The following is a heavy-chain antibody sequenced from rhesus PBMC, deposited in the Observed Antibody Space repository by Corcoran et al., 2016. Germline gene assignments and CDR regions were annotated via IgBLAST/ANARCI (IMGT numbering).Heavy chain of an antibody. J-gene: IGHJ4*01. D-gene: IGHD6-13*01. CDR3: ARQRGYSSWLTLDY. CDR1: GGSVSSSNW. CDR2: LSGSSGST. Sequence: QVQLQESGPGLVKPSETLSLTCAVSGGSVSSSNWWSWIRQPPGEGLEWIGYLSGSSGSTYYNPSLKSRVTISADPSKNQFSLKLRSVIAADTAVYYCARQRGYSSWLTLDYWGQGVLVTVSS. V-gene: IGHV4-65*01.